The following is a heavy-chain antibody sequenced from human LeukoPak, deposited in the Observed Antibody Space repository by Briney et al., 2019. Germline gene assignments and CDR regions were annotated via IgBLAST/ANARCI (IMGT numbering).Heavy chain of an antibody. CDR2: ISGTGTLT. CDR3: AKHRVVGQWYFDL. Sequence: GGSLRLSCAASGFTFSSYAMSWVRQPPGKGLEWVSAISGTGTLTYYADSVKGRFTISRDNSKNTLYLQMNSLRAEDTAVYSCAKHRVVGQWYFDLWGRGTLVTVSS. D-gene: IGHD2-15*01. J-gene: IGHJ2*01. V-gene: IGHV3-23*01. CDR1: GFTFSSYA.